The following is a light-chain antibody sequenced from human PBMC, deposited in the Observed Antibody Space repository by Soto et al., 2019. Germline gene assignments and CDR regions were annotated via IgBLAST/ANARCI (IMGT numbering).Light chain of an antibody. CDR2: EVT. CDR1: SSDVGANNY. V-gene: IGLV2-8*01. J-gene: IGLJ1*01. Sequence: QSALTQPPSASGSPGQSVTISFTGTSSDVGANNYVSWYQQHPGKAPKLMIYEVTKRPSGVPDRFSGSKSGNTASLTVSGLQAEDEADYYGSSYAGTNRVFGTGTKLTVL. CDR3: SSYAGTNRV.